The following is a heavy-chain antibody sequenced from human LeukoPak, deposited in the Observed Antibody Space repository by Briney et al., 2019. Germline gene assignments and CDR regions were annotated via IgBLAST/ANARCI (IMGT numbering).Heavy chain of an antibody. V-gene: IGHV3-33*06. CDR3: AKAGQRSYAEAFDS. D-gene: IGHD3-16*01. CDR2: IWHDGLNK. CDR1: GSSPNNYA. Sequence: GKSLRLSCAASGSSPNNYAMHWVRQAPGKGPEWVAVIWHDGLNKFYADFLKGRFTISRDFSKDTVYLQMSGLTVEDTAVYYCAKAGQRSYAEAFDSWGQGTLVTVSS. J-gene: IGHJ4*02.